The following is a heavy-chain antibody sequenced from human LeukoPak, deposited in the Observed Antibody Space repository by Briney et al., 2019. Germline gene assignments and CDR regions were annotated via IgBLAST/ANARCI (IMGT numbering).Heavy chain of an antibody. D-gene: IGHD4-17*01. CDR1: GFTFSSYA. CDR2: IIGSGGST. CDR3: AKKHDYGDYRNWYFDL. J-gene: IGHJ2*01. Sequence: GGSLRLSCAASGFTFSSYAMSRVRQAPGKGLEWVSAIIGSGGSTYYADSVKGRFTISRDNSKNTLYLQMNSLRAEDTAVYYCAKKHDYGDYRNWYFDLWGRGTLVTVSS. V-gene: IGHV3-23*01.